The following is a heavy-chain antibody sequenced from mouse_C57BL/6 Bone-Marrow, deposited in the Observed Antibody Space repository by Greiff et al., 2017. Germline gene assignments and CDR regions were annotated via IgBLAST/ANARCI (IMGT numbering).Heavy chain of an antibody. V-gene: IGHV5-2*03. Sequence: EVKVEESGGGLVQPGESLKLSCESNEYEFPSHDMSWVRKTPEKRLELVAAINSDGGSTYYPDTMERRFIISRDNTKKTLYLQMSSLRSEDTALYYCARSMMVTTGYAMDYWGQGTSVTVSS. CDR3: ARSMMVTTGYAMDY. CDR2: INSDGGST. J-gene: IGHJ4*01. D-gene: IGHD2-3*01. CDR1: EYEFPSHD.